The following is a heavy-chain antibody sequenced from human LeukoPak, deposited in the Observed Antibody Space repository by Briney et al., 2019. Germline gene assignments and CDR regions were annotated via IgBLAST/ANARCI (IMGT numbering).Heavy chain of an antibody. CDR2: ISYDGSNK. D-gene: IGHD3-3*01. Sequence: PGGSLRLSCAASGFTFSSYGMHWVCQAPGRGLEWVAVISYDGSNKYYADSVKGRFTISRDNSKNTLYLQMNSLRAEDTAVYYCAKDLWKATYYFDYWGQGTLVTVSS. J-gene: IGHJ4*02. CDR1: GFTFSSYG. CDR3: AKDLWKATYYFDY. V-gene: IGHV3-30*18.